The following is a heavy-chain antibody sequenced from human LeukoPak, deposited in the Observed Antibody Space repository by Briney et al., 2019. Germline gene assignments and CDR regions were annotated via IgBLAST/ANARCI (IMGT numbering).Heavy chain of an antibody. CDR1: GFTFSSYW. CDR2: INSDGSST. CDR3: AREWLRSPDAFDI. V-gene: IGHV3-74*01. D-gene: IGHD5-12*01. Sequence: GGSLGLSCAASGFTFSSYWMHWVRQAPGKGLVWVSRINSDGSSTSYADSVKGRFTISRDNAKNTLYLQMNSLRAEDTAVYYCAREWLRSPDAFDIWGQGTMVTVSS. J-gene: IGHJ3*02.